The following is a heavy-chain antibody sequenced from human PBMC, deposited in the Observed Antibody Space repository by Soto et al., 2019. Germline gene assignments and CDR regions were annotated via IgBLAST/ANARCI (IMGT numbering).Heavy chain of an antibody. CDR3: ARDEIWSSSWYGWFDP. D-gene: IGHD6-13*01. Sequence: SQTLSLTCAISGDSVSINSAAWNWVRQSPSRGLEWLGRTYYRSKWYNDYAVSVKSRITINPDTSKNQFSLQLNSVTPEDTAVYYCARDEIWSSSWYGWFDPWGQGTLVTVSS. CDR1: GDSVSINSAA. CDR2: TYYRSKWYN. V-gene: IGHV6-1*01. J-gene: IGHJ5*02.